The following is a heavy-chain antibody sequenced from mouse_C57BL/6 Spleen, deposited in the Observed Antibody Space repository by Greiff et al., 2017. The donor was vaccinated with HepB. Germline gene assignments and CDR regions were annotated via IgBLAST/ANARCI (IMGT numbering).Heavy chain of an antibody. J-gene: IGHJ2*01. CDR2: INPNNGGT. D-gene: IGHD2-4*01. CDR1: GYTFTDYY. Sequence: VQLQQSGPELVKPGASVKISCKASGYTFTDYYMNWVKQSHGKSLEWIGDINPNNGGTSYNQKFKGKATLTVDKSSSTAYMELRSLTSEDSAVYYCARGDYDTDYWGQSTTLTVSS. V-gene: IGHV1-26*01. CDR3: ARGDYDTDY.